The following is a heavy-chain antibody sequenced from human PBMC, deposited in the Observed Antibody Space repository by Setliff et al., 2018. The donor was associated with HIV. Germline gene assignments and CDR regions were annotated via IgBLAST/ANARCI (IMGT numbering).Heavy chain of an antibody. V-gene: IGHV3-7*03. D-gene: IGHD3-10*01. Sequence: PGGSLRLSCAVSGFTFSNYWWSWVRQAPGKGLEWVANIKQDGSEKYYMDSVKGRFSISRDNADNSLYLQMDSLRGEDTAIYYCALLWPFDYWGQGALVTVSS. CDR1: GFTFSNYW. CDR3: ALLWPFDY. J-gene: IGHJ4*02. CDR2: IKQDGSEK.